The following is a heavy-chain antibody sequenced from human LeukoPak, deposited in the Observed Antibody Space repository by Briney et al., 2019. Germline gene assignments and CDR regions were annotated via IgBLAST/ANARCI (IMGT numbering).Heavy chain of an antibody. CDR1: GFTLSSYW. CDR2: IFRDGTNP. J-gene: IGHJ4*02. CDR3: ARETPPVNGISDY. V-gene: IGHV3-74*01. Sequence: GGSLRLSCEASGFTLSSYWMHWIRQTPGKGLVWVSRIFRDGTNPAYADSVKGRFTISRDNAKNTLYLQMNSLRADDTAVYYCARETPPVNGISDYWGQGTLVTVSS. D-gene: IGHD2-8*01.